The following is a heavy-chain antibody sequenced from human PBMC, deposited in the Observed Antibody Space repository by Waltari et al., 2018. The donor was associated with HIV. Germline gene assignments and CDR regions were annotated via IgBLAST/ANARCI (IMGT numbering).Heavy chain of an antibody. CDR3: ARAYPLIAVAGTWWFDP. J-gene: IGHJ5*02. CDR1: GYTFTSYD. V-gene: IGHV1-8*01. CDR2: MNPNSGNT. D-gene: IGHD6-19*01. Sequence: QVQLVQSGAEVKKPGASVKVSCKASGYTFTSYDINWVRQATGQGLEWIGWMNPNSGNTGYAQKFQGRVTMTRNTSISTAYMELSSLRSEDTAVYYCARAYPLIAVAGTWWFDPWGQGTLVTVSS.